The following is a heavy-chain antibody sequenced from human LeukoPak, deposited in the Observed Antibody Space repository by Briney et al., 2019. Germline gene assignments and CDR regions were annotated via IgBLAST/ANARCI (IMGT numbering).Heavy chain of an antibody. CDR1: GFTFSSSA. Sequence: GGSLRLSCAASGFTFSSSAMSWVRQAPGKGLEWVSSISGSGSGGSTYYADSVKGRFTISRDNSKNTLYLQMNSLRAEDTAVYYCAKSGYDRFDYGGQGTLVTVSS. D-gene: IGHD5-12*01. J-gene: IGHJ4*02. CDR2: ISGSGSGGST. V-gene: IGHV3-23*01. CDR3: AKSGYDRFDY.